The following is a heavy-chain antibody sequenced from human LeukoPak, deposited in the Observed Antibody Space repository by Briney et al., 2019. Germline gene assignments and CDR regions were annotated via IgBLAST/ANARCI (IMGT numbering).Heavy chain of an antibody. Sequence: GGSLRLSCAASGFTFSSYWMSWVRQAPGKGLEWVANIKQDGSEKYCGDSVKGRFTIPRDNAKNSLYLQMNSLRAEDTAGYYCAGESLVPDFWSGYYYFDYWGQGTLVTVSS. D-gene: IGHD3-3*01. CDR3: AGESLVPDFWSGYYYFDY. CDR1: GFTFSSYW. V-gene: IGHV3-7*01. CDR2: IKQDGSEK. J-gene: IGHJ4*02.